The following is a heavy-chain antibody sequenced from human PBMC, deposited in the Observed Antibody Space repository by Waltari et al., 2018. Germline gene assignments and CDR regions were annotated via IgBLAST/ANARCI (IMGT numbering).Heavy chain of an antibody. D-gene: IGHD2-15*01. CDR3: ARDRGRGLYLDS. CDR1: GDSMTRSDC. CDR2: VRGDGRT. Sequence: QLKLQESGPGLVKPSGTLYLTCGVSGDSMTRSDCRSWGRQPPGKGMEWIGQVRGDGRTNYNPPLASRVTMSLDTSNNQFSLRMTSATAADTAVYYCARDRGRGLYLDSWGPGTLVTVSP. V-gene: IGHV4-4*02. J-gene: IGHJ4*02.